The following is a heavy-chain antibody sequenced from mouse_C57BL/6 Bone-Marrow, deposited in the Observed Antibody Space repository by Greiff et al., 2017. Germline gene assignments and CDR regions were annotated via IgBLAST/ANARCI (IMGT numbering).Heavy chain of an antibody. CDR2: INPNNGGT. CDR1: GYTFTDYY. V-gene: IGHV1-26*01. Sequence: EVQLQQSGPELVKPGASVKISCKASGYTFTDYYMNWVKQSHGKSLEWIGDINPNNGGTSYNQKFKGKATLTVDKSSSTAYMELRSLTSEDSAVYYCTTDVPFAYWGQGTLVTVSA. CDR3: TTDVPFAY. J-gene: IGHJ3*01. D-gene: IGHD1-1*01.